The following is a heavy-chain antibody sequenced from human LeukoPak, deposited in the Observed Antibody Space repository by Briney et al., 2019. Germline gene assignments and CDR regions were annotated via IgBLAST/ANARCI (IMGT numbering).Heavy chain of an antibody. CDR3: ARGQGDAWSGYVLNV. CDR1: GGAFSGNY. Sequence: SETLSVTCAVYGGAFSGNYWSWILQPPGKGLEWIGEMDHSGSTNYNPSLKSRVTISVDTSKNHFSLKLSSVTAADTAVYYCARGQGDAWSGYVLNVWGEGTTVTVSS. CDR2: MDHSGST. V-gene: IGHV4-34*01. J-gene: IGHJ6*04. D-gene: IGHD3-3*01.